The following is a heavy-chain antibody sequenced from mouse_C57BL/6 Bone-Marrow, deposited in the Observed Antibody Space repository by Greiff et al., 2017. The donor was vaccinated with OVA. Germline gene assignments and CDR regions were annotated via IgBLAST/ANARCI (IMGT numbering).Heavy chain of an antibody. CDR2: IYPGSGST. CDR3: AQGDYDGTWFAY. Sequence: QVQLQQPGAELVKPGASVKMSCKASGYTFTSYWITWVKQRPGQGLEWIGDIYPGSGSTKYNEKFKSKATLTVDTSSSPAYMQLSSLTSEDSAVYYCAQGDYDGTWFAYWGKGTLVTVSA. J-gene: IGHJ3*01. D-gene: IGHD2-4*01. CDR1: GYTFTSYW. V-gene: IGHV1-55*01.